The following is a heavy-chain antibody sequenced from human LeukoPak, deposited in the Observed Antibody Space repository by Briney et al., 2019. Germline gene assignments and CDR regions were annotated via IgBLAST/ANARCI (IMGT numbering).Heavy chain of an antibody. J-gene: IGHJ3*02. CDR1: GYTFTGYY. V-gene: IGHV1-2*06. CDR3: ARPTASQHDAFDI. Sequence: ASVKVSCKASGYTFTGYYMHWVRQAPGQGLEWMGRINPNSGGTNYAQKFQDRVTMTRDTSISTAYMELSRLRSDDTAVYYCARPTASQHDAFDIWGQWTMVTVSS. CDR2: INPNSGGT. D-gene: IGHD6-13*01.